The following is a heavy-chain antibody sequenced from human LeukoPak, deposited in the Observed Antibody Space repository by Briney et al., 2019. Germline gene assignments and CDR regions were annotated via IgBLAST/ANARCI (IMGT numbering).Heavy chain of an antibody. V-gene: IGHV3-49*04. CDR3: TRDHNAFDI. Sequence: GGSLRLSCTASGFTFGDYAMSWVRQAPGKGLEWVGFIRSKAYGGTTEYAASVKGRFTISRDDSKSIAYLQMNSLKTKDTAVYYCTRDHNAFDIWGQGTMVTVSS. CDR2: IRSKAYGGTT. CDR1: GFTFGDYA. J-gene: IGHJ3*02.